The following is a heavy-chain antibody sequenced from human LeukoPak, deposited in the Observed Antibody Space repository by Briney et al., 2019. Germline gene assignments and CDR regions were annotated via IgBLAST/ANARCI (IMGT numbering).Heavy chain of an antibody. D-gene: IGHD2/OR15-2a*01. Sequence: GGSLGLSCAGSGFSFSSNTMSWVRQAPGRGLEGVSAISNNGGRTDYADSVKGRFTISRDNSKSTLYLHMDSLRAEDTAVYYCARDEDTSALSEYWGQGTLVTVSS. CDR3: ARDEDTSALSEY. V-gene: IGHV3-23*01. CDR2: ISNNGGRT. CDR1: GFSFSSNT. J-gene: IGHJ4*02.